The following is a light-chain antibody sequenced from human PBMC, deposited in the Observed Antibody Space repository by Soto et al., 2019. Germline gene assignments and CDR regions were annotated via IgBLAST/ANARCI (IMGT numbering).Light chain of an antibody. Sequence: EVVMTQSPATLSVSPGERATLSCRASQSVSSNLAWYQQKPGQAPRLLIYGASTRATGIPARFSGSGSGTEFTLAISSLQSEDVAVYYCQHYNNCPLYTFGQGTKLEI. V-gene: IGKV3D-15*01. J-gene: IGKJ2*01. CDR1: QSVSSN. CDR2: GAS. CDR3: QHYNNCPLYT.